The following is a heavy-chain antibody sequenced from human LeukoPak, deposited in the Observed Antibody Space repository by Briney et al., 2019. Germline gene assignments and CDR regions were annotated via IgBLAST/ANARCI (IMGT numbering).Heavy chain of an antibody. V-gene: IGHV3-7*01. Sequence: AGGSLRLSCAASGITVSSNFMSWVRQAPGKGLEWVANIKQDGSAKYYVDSVKGRFTISRDNAKNSLYLQMGSLRAEDTAVYYCARFSGRNWGQGTLVTVSS. CDR1: GITVSSNF. CDR3: ARFSGRN. CDR2: IKQDGSAK. J-gene: IGHJ4*02. D-gene: IGHD2-15*01.